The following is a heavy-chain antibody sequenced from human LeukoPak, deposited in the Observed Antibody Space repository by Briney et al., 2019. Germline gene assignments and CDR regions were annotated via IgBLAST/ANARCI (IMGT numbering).Heavy chain of an antibody. Sequence: GGSLRLSCAASGFTFNRYAMDWVRQAPGKGLEWVTLISHDGSNTNYADSVKGRFTISRDNAKNSLFLQMNSLRGEDTALYFCARERPAAASAFEIWGQGTRVTVSS. V-gene: IGHV3-30-3*01. CDR1: GFTFNRYA. D-gene: IGHD6-25*01. CDR2: ISHDGSNT. J-gene: IGHJ3*02. CDR3: ARERPAAASAFEI.